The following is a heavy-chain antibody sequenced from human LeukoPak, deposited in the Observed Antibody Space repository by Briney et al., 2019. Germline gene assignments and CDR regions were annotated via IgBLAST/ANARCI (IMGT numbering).Heavy chain of an antibody. CDR1: GGSISSGDYY. J-gene: IGHJ4*02. V-gene: IGHV4-30-4*08. CDR2: IYYSGST. CDR3: ARVEVVPAATVDY. Sequence: QVQLQESGPGLAKPSQTLSLTCTVSGGSISSGDYYWSWIRQPPGKGREWIGYIYYSGSTYYNPSLKSRVTISVDTSKNQFSLKVSSVTAADTAVYYCARVEVVPAATVDYWGQGTLVTVSS. D-gene: IGHD2-2*01.